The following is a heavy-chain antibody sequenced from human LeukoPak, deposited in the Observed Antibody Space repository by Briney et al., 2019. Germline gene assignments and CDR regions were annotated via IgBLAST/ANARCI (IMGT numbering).Heavy chain of an antibody. D-gene: IGHD4-17*01. CDR2: IKQDGSEK. Sequence: GGSLRLSCAASGFTFSTYWMNWFRQTPGKGLEWVANIKQDGSEKYYVDSVKGRFTISRDNAKNSLYLQMNSLRAEDTAVYYCARAQGLVTTYQDYWGQGTLVTVSS. J-gene: IGHJ4*02. V-gene: IGHV3-7*04. CDR1: GFTFSTYW. CDR3: ARAQGLVTTYQDY.